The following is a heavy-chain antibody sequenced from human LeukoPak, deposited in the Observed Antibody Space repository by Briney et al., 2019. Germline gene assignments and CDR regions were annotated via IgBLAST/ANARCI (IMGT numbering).Heavy chain of an antibody. Sequence: PGGSLRLSCTVSGFTVSSNSMSWVRQPPGKGLEWVSFIYSDNTHYSDSVKGRFTISRDNSKNTLYLQMNSLRAEDTAVYYCAKASLYNYGYYYYIDVWGKGTTVTISS. V-gene: IGHV3-53*01. CDR3: AKASLYNYGYYYYIDV. CDR2: IYSDNT. CDR1: GFTVSSNS. J-gene: IGHJ6*03.